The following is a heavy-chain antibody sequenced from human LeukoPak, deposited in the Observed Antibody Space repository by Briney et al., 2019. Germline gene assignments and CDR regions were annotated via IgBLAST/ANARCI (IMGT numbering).Heavy chain of an antibody. Sequence: SVKVSCKASGGTFSSYAISWVRQAPGQGLEWMGGIIPIFGTANYAQKFQGRVTITADESTSTGYMELSSLRSEDTAVYYCARDLSEYYYGSGSYNWFDPWGQGTLVTVSS. CDR3: ARDLSEYYYGSGSYNWFDP. CDR2: IIPIFGTA. J-gene: IGHJ5*02. CDR1: GGTFSSYA. V-gene: IGHV1-69*01. D-gene: IGHD3-10*01.